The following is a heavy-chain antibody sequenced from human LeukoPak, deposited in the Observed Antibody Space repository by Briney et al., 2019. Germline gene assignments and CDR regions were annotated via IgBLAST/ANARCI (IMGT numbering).Heavy chain of an antibody. CDR3: ARAYYYDSSGYYSKYWYFDL. D-gene: IGHD3-22*01. CDR2: IYYSGST. Sequence: PSETLSLTCGVSGGSISSYYWSWIRQPPGKGLEWIGYIYYSGSTNYNPSLKSRVTISGDTSKNQFSLKLSSVTAADTAVYYCARAYYYDSSGYYSKYWYFDLWGRGTLVTASS. J-gene: IGHJ2*01. CDR1: GGSISSYY. V-gene: IGHV4-59*01.